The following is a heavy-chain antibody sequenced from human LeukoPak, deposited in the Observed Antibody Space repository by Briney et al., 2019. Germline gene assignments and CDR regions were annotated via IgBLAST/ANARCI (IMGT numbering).Heavy chain of an antibody. CDR2: ISWNSGSI. CDR1: GFTLDDYA. Sequence: PGRSLRLSCAASGFTLDDYAMHWVRQAPGKGLEWVSGISWNSGSIGYADSVKGRFTISRDNAKNSLYLQMNSLRVEDTALYYCAKYKSSSGCYSFYGMDVWGQGTTVTVSS. V-gene: IGHV3-9*01. D-gene: IGHD6-19*01. CDR3: AKYKSSSGCYSFYGMDV. J-gene: IGHJ6*02.